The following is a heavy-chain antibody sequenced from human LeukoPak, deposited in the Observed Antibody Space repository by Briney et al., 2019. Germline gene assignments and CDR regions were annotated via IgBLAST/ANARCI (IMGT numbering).Heavy chain of an antibody. Sequence: SETLSLTRTVSGGSISSYYWSWIRQPAGKGLEWIGRIYTSGSTNYNPSLKSRVTMSVDTSKNQFSLKLSSVTAADTAVYYCAREVSGYYDSSGYYQILYYFDYWGQGTLVTVSS. CDR2: IYTSGST. D-gene: IGHD3-22*01. CDR1: GGSISSYY. J-gene: IGHJ4*02. CDR3: AREVSGYYDSSGYYQILYYFDY. V-gene: IGHV4-4*07.